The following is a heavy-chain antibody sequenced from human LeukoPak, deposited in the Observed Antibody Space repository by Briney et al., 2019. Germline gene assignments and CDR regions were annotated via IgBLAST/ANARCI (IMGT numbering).Heavy chain of an antibody. CDR1: GGSFSGYY. D-gene: IGHD2-15*01. CDR3: AHAGYCSGGSCYSLQGFDP. V-gene: IGHV4-34*01. Sequence: SETLSLTCAIYGGSFSGYYWSWIRQPPGKGLEWIGEINHSGSTNYNPSLKSRVTISVDTSKNQFSLKLSSVTAADTAVYYCAHAGYCSGGSCYSLQGFDPWGQGTLVTVSS. CDR2: INHSGST. J-gene: IGHJ5*02.